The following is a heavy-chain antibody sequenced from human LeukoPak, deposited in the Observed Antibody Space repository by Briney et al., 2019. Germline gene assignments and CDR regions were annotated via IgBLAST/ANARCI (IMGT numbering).Heavy chain of an antibody. V-gene: IGHV4-59*12. CDR3: ARDLTDYYELDY. J-gene: IGHJ4*02. CDR1: GGSISSYY. Sequence: SETLSLTCTVSGGSISSYYWSWIRQPPGKGLEWIGYIYYSGSTNYNPSLKSRVTISVDTSKNQFSLKLNSVTAADTAVYYCARDLTDYYELDYWGQGTLVTVSS. CDR2: IYYSGST. D-gene: IGHD3-22*01.